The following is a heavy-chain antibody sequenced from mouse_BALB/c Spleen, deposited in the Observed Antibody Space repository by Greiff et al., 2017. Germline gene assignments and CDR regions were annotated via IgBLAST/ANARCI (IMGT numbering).Heavy chain of an antibody. Sequence: VHLVESGPGLVAPSQSLSITCTVSGFSLTSYGVHWVRQPPGKGLEWLGVIWAGGSTNYNSALMSRLSISKDNSKSQVFLKMNSLQTDDTAMYYCARDRVEGGWFAYWGQGTLVTVSA. CDR2: IWAGGST. CDR1: GFSLTSYG. CDR3: ARDRVEGGWFAY. J-gene: IGHJ3*01. V-gene: IGHV2-9*02. D-gene: IGHD1-1*02.